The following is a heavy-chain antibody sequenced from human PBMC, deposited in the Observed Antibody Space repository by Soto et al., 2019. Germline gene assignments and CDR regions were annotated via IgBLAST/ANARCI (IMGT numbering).Heavy chain of an antibody. CDR1: GYTLTELS. D-gene: IGHD3-16*01. Sequence: ASGKVSCKVSGYTLTELSMHWVRQAPGKGLEWMGGFDPEDGETIYAQKFQGRVTMTEDTSTDTAYMELSSLRSEDTAVYYCVTDGGPVDTVKSIERYYGMDVWGQGTTVTVSS. V-gene: IGHV1-24*01. CDR2: FDPEDGET. CDR3: VTDGGPVDTVKSIERYYGMDV. J-gene: IGHJ6*02.